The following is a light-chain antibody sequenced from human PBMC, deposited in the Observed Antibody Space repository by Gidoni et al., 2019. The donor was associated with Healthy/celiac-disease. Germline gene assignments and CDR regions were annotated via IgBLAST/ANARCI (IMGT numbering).Light chain of an antibody. CDR3: SSYTSSSTWV. Sequence: QSALTQPASVSGSPGPSITISCTGTSSDVGGYNYVSWYQQHPGTAPKLMIYEVSNRPSGVSNRFSDSKSGNTASLTISGLQAEDEADYYCSSYTSSSTWVFGGGTKLTVL. CDR1: SSDVGGYNY. J-gene: IGLJ3*02. V-gene: IGLV2-14*01. CDR2: EVS.